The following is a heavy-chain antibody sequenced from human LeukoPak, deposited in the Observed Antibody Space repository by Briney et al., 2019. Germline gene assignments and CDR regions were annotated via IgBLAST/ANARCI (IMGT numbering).Heavy chain of an antibody. CDR1: GFTFSSYA. CDR2: IRGSGGST. V-gene: IGHV3-23*01. Sequence: GGSLRLSCAASGFTFSSYAMSWVRQAPGKGLEWVSAIRGSGGSTYYADSVKGRFTISRDNSKNTLYLQMNSLRAEDTAVYYCAKVGLSVAGTRYFDYWGQGTLVTVSS. CDR3: AKVGLSVAGTRYFDY. D-gene: IGHD6-19*01. J-gene: IGHJ4*02.